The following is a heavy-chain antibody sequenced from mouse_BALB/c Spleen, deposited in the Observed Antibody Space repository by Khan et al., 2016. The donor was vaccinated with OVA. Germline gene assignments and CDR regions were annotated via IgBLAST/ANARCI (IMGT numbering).Heavy chain of an antibody. V-gene: IGHV5-15*02. CDR1: GFTFIDYG. J-gene: IGHJ3*01. CDR2: ISSVAFSI. Sequence: EVELVESGGGLVQPGGSRKLSCAASGFTFIDYGMAWVRQTPGKGPEWIAFISSVAFSIYYADTVTGRFTISRENAKNTLYLEMNSLRCDDTAMYYCARGGFAYWGQGTLVTVSA. CDR3: ARGGFAY.